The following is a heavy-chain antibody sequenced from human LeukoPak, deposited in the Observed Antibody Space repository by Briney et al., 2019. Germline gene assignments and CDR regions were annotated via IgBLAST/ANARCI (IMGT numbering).Heavy chain of an antibody. CDR3: ARALGIFGDYYYYMDV. V-gene: IGHV1-18*01. CDR1: GYTFTSYG. CDR2: ISAYNGNT. Sequence: GASVKVSCKASGYTFTSYGISWVRQAPGQGLEWMGWISAYNGNTNYAQKLQGRVTITRNTSISTAYMELSSLRSEDTAVYYCARALGIFGDYYYYMDVWGKGTTVTVSS. D-gene: IGHD3-3*01. J-gene: IGHJ6*03.